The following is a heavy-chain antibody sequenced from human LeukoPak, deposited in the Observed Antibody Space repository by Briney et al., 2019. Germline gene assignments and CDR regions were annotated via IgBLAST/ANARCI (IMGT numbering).Heavy chain of an antibody. CDR2: INHSGST. D-gene: IGHD1-1*01. Sequence: PSETLSLTCTVSGGSIRTDGSYWAWIRQPPGKGLEWIGEINHSGSTNYNPSLKSRVTISVDTSKTQFSLKMSSVTAADTAVYYCARGWNLRPRFDYWGQGTQVTVSS. CDR1: GGSIRTDGSY. V-gene: IGHV4-34*01. CDR3: ARGWNLRPRFDY. J-gene: IGHJ4*02.